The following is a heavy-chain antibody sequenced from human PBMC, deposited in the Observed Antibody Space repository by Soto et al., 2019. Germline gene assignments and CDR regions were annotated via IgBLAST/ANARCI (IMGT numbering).Heavy chain of an antibody. V-gene: IGHV3-73*01. CDR2: IRSKANSYAT. CDR1: GFTFIGSA. Sequence: EVQLVESGGGLVQPGGYLKLSCAASGFTFIGSAMHWVRQASGKGLEWVGRIRSKANSYATADAASVKGRFTISRDDSKNTAYLKMHSLKNEDTAVYYCTTNQFAPWCQGTLVTVSS. J-gene: IGHJ5*02. CDR3: TTNQFAP.